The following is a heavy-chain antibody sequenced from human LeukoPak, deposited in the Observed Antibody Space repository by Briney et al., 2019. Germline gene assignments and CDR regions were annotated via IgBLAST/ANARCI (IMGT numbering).Heavy chain of an antibody. CDR2: IFYSGSA. CDR3: ASINWSRSYFDY. V-gene: IGHV4-38-2*01. D-gene: IGHD1-1*01. CDR1: GYSISSGYY. J-gene: IGHJ4*02. Sequence: SETLSLTCAVSGYSISSGYYWGWIRQPPGKGLEWIVSIFYSGSAYYNPSLKSRVTISLDTSKNQFSLKLRSVTATDTAAYYCASINWSRSYFDYWGQGTLVTVSS.